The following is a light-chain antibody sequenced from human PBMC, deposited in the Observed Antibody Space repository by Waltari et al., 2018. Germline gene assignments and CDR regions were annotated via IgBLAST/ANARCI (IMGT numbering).Light chain of an antibody. V-gene: IGKV3D-15*01. Sequence: ETVMTQSPATLSVSLGERVTLSCRASQNICTYLAWYQQKPGQAPRVLVYGASTRASGIPVRFSGSGSGTEFTLTISSLQSEDCAVYFCQQYYGWPLTFGGGSKVEVK. CDR2: GAS. J-gene: IGKJ4*01. CDR3: QQYYGWPLT. CDR1: QNICTY.